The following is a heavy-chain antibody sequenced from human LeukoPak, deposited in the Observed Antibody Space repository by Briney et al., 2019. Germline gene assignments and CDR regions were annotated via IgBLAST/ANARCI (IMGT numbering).Heavy chain of an antibody. CDR2: LKSKTDGGVT. J-gene: IGHJ4*02. V-gene: IGHV3-15*01. Sequence: GGSLRLSCAASGFTFSNAWMNWVRQAPGKGLEWVGRLKSKTDGGVTDYAAPVKGRFTISRDDSKNTLYLQMNSLKTEDTTVYYCTTTYYYDSSPGSFDYWGQGTLVTVSS. CDR3: TTTYYYDSSPGSFDY. CDR1: GFTFSNAW. D-gene: IGHD3-22*01.